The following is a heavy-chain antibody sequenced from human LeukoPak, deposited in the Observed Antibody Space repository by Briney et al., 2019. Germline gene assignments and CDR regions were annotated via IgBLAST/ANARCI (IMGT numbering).Heavy chain of an antibody. CDR1: GFTVSSNY. CDR3: ARGQVGATDWFDP. J-gene: IGHJ5*02. D-gene: IGHD1-26*01. CDR2: IYSGGST. V-gene: IGHV3-53*01. Sequence: GSLRLSCAASGFTVSSNYMSWVRQAPGKGLEWVSVIYSGGSTYYADSVKGRFTISRDNSKDTLYLQMNSLRAEDTAVYYCARGQVGATDWFDPWGQGTLVTVSS.